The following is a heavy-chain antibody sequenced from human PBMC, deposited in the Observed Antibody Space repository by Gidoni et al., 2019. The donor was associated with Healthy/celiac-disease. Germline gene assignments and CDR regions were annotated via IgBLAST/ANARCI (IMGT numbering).Heavy chain of an antibody. J-gene: IGHJ4*02. Sequence: EVQLVESGGVVVQPGGSLRLSCAASGFTFDDHTMHWVRQAPGKGLEWVSLISWDGGSTYYADSVKGRFTISRDNSKNSLYLQMNSLRTEDTALYYCAKDIGCSGGSCSDYWGQGTLVTVSS. CDR1: GFTFDDHT. CDR3: AKDIGCSGGSCSDY. CDR2: ISWDGGST. D-gene: IGHD2-15*01. V-gene: IGHV3-43*01.